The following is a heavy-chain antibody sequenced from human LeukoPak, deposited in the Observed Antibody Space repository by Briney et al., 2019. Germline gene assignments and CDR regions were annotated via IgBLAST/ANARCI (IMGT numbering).Heavy chain of an antibody. Sequence: GGSLRLSCAASGFTFSSYGMHWVRQAPGRGLEWVAFIRYDGSNKYYADSVKGRFTISSDNSKNTLYLQMNSLRAEDTAVYYCAKDYYYDSSGFDDAFDIWGQGTMVTVSS. CDR1: GFTFSSYG. V-gene: IGHV3-30*02. D-gene: IGHD3-22*01. CDR3: AKDYYYDSSGFDDAFDI. J-gene: IGHJ3*02. CDR2: IRYDGSNK.